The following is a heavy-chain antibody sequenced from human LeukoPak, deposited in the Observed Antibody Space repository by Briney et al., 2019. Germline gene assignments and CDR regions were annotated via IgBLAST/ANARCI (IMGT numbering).Heavy chain of an antibody. V-gene: IGHV3-7*01. D-gene: IGHD5-12*01. Sequence: GGSLRLSCVASGFTFNNYWMTWVRQAPGKGLEWVANIKPDGSEGYYLDSLKGRFTISRDNAKNSLYLEMTNLRVEDTAVYYCARSGGYGWDYWGQGALVTVSS. J-gene: IGHJ4*02. CDR1: GFTFNNYW. CDR2: IKPDGSEG. CDR3: ARSGGYGWDY.